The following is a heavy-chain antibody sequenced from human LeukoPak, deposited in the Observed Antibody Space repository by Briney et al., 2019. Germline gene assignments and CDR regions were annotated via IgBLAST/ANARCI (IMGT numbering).Heavy chain of an antibody. CDR3: ARDEHDYGGNSFDY. CDR2: IWYDGSNK. J-gene: IGHJ4*02. CDR1: GFTFSSYG. D-gene: IGHD4-23*01. V-gene: IGHV3-33*01. Sequence: GGSLRLSCAASGFTFSSYGMHWVRQARGKGLEWVAVIWYDGSNKYYADSVKGRFTISRDNSKNTLYLQMNSLRAEDTAVYYCARDEHDYGGNSFDYWGQGTLVTVSS.